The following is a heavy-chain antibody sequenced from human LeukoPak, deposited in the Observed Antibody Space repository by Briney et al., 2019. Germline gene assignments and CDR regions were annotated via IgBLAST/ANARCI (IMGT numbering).Heavy chain of an antibody. V-gene: IGHV3-15*01. D-gene: IGHD4-17*01. Sequence: GGSLRLSCAASGFTFSNAWMSSVRQAPGKGLEWDGRIKSKTDGGTTDYAAPVKGRFTISRDDSKNTLYLQMNSLKTEDTAVYYCTTYPIGTVTFDYWGQGTLVSVSS. CDR3: TTYPIGTVTFDY. CDR1: GFTFSNAW. CDR2: IKSKTDGGTT. J-gene: IGHJ4*02.